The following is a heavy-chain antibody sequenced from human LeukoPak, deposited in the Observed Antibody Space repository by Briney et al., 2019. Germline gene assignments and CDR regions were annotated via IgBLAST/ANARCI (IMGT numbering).Heavy chain of an antibody. V-gene: IGHV4-34*01. Sequence: PSETLSLTRAVYGGSFSGYYWSWIRQPPGKGLEWIGEINHSGSTNYNPSLKSRVTISVDTSKNQFSLKLSSVTAADTAVYYCARGGGSSWYYWGQGTLVTVSS. CDR1: GGSFSGYY. CDR2: INHSGST. CDR3: ARGGGSSWYY. J-gene: IGHJ4*02. D-gene: IGHD6-13*01.